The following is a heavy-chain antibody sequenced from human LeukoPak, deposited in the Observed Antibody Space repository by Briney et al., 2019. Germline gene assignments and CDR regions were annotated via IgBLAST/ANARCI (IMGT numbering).Heavy chain of an antibody. J-gene: IGHJ6*02. CDR3: ARDRPEYSSSSLLSGMDV. Sequence: GASVKVSCKASGYTFTSYGISWVRQAPGQGLEWMGWISAYNGNTNYAQKLQGRVTMTTDTSTSTAYMELSSLRSDDTAVYYCARDRPEYSSSSLLSGMDVWGQGTTVTVSS. CDR1: GYTFTSYG. V-gene: IGHV1-18*04. D-gene: IGHD6-6*01. CDR2: ISAYNGNT.